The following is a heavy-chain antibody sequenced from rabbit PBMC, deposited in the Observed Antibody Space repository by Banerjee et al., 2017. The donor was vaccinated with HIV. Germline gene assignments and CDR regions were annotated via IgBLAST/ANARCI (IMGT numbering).Heavy chain of an antibody. Sequence: QLKESGGGLVQPGGSLKLSCKASGFDFSSYYMSWVRQAPGKGLEWIGYIDPIFGSTYYASWVNGRFTISSHNAQNTLYLQLNSLTVADTATYFCARESVTGVNINLWGPGTLVTVS. CDR1: GFDFSSYY. CDR3: ARESVTGVNINL. CDR2: IDPIFGST. J-gene: IGHJ4*01. D-gene: IGHD4-1*01. V-gene: IGHV1S7*01.